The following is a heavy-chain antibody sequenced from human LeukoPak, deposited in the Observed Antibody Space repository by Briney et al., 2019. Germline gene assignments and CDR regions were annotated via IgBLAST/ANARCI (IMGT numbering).Heavy chain of an antibody. D-gene: IGHD3-22*01. CDR1: IGSFSGYY. V-gene: IGHV4-34*01. CDR3: ARDRSSGYYWNAFDI. CDR2: IYHSGST. J-gene: IGHJ3*02. Sequence: SETLSLTCAVYIGSFSGYYWSWIRQPPGKGLEWIGYIYHSGSTYYNPSLKSRVTISVDRSKNQFSLKLSSVTAADTAVYYCARDRSSGYYWNAFDIWGQGTMVTVSS.